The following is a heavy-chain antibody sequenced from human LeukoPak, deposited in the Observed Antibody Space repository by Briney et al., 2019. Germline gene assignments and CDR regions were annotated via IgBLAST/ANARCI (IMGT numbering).Heavy chain of an antibody. CDR3: ARHSGSGSYYSYRFEY. V-gene: IGHV3-21*01. D-gene: IGHD3-10*01. Sequence: KPGGSLRLSCAASGFTFKTYGMNWVRQAPGKGLEWVSSISGGGAETYYADSVKGRFTISRDNARNSLHLQLNSLRVEDTAVYYCARHSGSGSYYSYRFEYWGQGTLVTVSS. CDR2: ISGGGAET. CDR1: GFTFKTYG. J-gene: IGHJ4*02.